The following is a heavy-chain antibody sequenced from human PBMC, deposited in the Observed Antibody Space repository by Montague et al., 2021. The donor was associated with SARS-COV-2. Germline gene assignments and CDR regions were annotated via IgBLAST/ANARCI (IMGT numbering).Heavy chain of an antibody. D-gene: IGHD3-9*01. J-gene: IGHJ3*01. CDR2: IYYSGST. Sequence: SETLSLTCTVSGGSISSSSYYWGWIRQPPGKGLEWIGSIYYSGSTYYNPSLKSRVTISVDTSKNQFSLKLSSVTAADTAVYYCATYYGILTGYYIDAFDVWGQGTMVTVSS. CDR1: GGSISSSSYY. CDR3: ATYYGILTGYYIDAFDV. V-gene: IGHV4-39*01.